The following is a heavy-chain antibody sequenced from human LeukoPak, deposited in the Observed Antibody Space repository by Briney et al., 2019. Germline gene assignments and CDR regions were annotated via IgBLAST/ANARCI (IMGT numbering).Heavy chain of an antibody. Sequence: SETLSLTCTVSGGSISSSSYYWGWIRQPPGKGLEWIGSIYYSGSTYYNPSLKSRVTISVDTSKNQFSLKLSSVTAADTAVYYCARREYNWNSNWFDPWGQGTLVTVSS. J-gene: IGHJ5*02. V-gene: IGHV4-39*01. CDR2: IYYSGST. CDR1: GGSISSSSYY. D-gene: IGHD1-7*01. CDR3: ARREYNWNSNWFDP.